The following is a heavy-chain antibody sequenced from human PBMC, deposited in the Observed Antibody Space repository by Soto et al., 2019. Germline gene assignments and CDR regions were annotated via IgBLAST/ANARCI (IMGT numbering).Heavy chain of an antibody. Sequence: QVPLVQSGAEVKKPGSSVKVSCKASGGTFSSYAISWVRQAPGQGLEWMGGSIPIFGTADYAQKFQARFTITADESTSTAYMELSSLRSEDTAVYYCARAQGYSGYDGLSNWGQGTLVTVSS. V-gene: IGHV1-69*12. CDR1: GGTFSSYA. CDR3: ARAQGYSGYDGLSN. D-gene: IGHD5-12*01. J-gene: IGHJ4*02. CDR2: SIPIFGTA.